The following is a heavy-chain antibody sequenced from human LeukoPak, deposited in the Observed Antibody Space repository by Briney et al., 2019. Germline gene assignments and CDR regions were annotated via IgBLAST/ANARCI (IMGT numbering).Heavy chain of an antibody. CDR3: AKEDIVLMVYAMFDY. Sequence: PGGSLRLSCAASGFTFSSYAMRWVRQAPGKGLEWVSAISGSGGSTYYADSVKGRFTLSRDNSKNTLYLQMNSLRAEDTAVYYCAKEDIVLMVYAMFDYWGQGTLVTVSS. V-gene: IGHV3-23*01. D-gene: IGHD2-8*01. CDR1: GFTFSSYA. CDR2: ISGSGGST. J-gene: IGHJ4*02.